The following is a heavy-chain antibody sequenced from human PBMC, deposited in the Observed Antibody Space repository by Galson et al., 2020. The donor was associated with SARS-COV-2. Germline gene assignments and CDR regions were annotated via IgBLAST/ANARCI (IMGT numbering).Heavy chain of an antibody. CDR3: AAALGYCSKTSCYNNWFDP. V-gene: IGHV4-4*07. CDR2: IYTTGTT. CDR1: GGSMNTYY. D-gene: IGHD2-2*02. Sequence: ETSETLSLTCSVSGGSMNTYYWNWIRQSAGQGLEWIGRIYTTGTTNYNPSLKTRVTMSVDTSKNQFSLKLTSVTAADTAVYYCAAALGYCSKTSCYNNWFDPWGQGTLVTVSS. J-gene: IGHJ5*02.